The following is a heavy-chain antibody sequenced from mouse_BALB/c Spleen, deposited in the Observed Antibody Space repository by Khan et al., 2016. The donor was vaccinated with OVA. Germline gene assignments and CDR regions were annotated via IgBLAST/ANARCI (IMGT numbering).Heavy chain of an antibody. CDR2: ISYSGST. D-gene: IGHD2-3*01. Sequence: EVQLQESEPGLVKPSQSLSLTCTVTGYSITSDYAWNWIRQFPGNKLEWMGYISYSGSTNYNPSLKSRISIKRDTSKNQFFLQLNSVTTEDTATXYCARDGSRYNYAMDYWGQGTSVTVSS. CDR1: GYSITSDYA. J-gene: IGHJ4*01. CDR3: ARDGSRYNYAMDY. V-gene: IGHV3-2*02.